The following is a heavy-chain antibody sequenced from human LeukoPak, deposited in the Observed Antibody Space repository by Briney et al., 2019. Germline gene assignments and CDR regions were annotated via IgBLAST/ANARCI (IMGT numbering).Heavy chain of an antibody. CDR3: AKDYDMWTGSLDY. V-gene: IGHV3-23*01. CDR2: ISGSGAST. CDR1: GFNFNNYV. D-gene: IGHD3-9*01. Sequence: PGGSLRLSCAASGFNFNNYVMSWVRQAPGKGLEWVSGISGSGASTYYADSVKGRFTISRDNSKNTLYLQMNSLRAEDTAVYFCAKDYDMWTGSLDYWGQGTLVTVSS. J-gene: IGHJ4*02.